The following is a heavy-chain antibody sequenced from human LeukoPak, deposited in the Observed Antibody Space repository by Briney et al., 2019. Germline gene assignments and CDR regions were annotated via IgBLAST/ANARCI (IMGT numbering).Heavy chain of an antibody. CDR1: GLNFRSYW. J-gene: IGHJ4*02. V-gene: IGHV3-7*01. D-gene: IGHD5-24*01. CDR2: INQDGSEK. CDR3: ARERDGRFFDY. Sequence: GGSLRLSCAVSGLNFRSYWMSWVRQAPGKGLEWVANINQDGSEKYFVDSVKGRFTISRDNAKNSLHLQMNTLRAEDTAVYYCARERDGRFFDYWGPGTLVTVSS.